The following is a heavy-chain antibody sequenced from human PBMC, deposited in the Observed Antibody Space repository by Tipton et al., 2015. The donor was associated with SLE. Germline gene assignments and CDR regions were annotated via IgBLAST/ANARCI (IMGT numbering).Heavy chain of an antibody. V-gene: IGHV3-64*04. CDR1: GFTFSSYA. CDR3: ANDNYYDSSGYNPH. J-gene: IGHJ4*02. CDR2: ISSNGGST. Sequence: SLRLSCSASGFTFSSYAMHWVRQAPGKGLEYVSAISSNGGSTYYADSVKGRFTISRDNSKNTLYLQMNSLRAEDTAVYYCANDNYYDSSGYNPHWGQGTLVTVSS. D-gene: IGHD3-22*01.